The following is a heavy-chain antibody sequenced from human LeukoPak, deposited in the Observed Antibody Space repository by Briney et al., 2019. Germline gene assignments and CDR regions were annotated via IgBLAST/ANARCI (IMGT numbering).Heavy chain of an antibody. CDR2: ISSSGSTI. CDR3: ARVLRFLEWFPDY. CDR1: GFTFSDYY. D-gene: IGHD3-3*01. J-gene: IGHJ4*02. Sequence: GGSLRLSCAASGFTFSDYYMSWIRQAPGKGLEWVSYISSSGSTIYYADSVKGRFTISRDNAKNSLYLQMNSLRAEDTAVYYCARVLRFLEWFPDYWGQGTLVTVSS. V-gene: IGHV3-11*04.